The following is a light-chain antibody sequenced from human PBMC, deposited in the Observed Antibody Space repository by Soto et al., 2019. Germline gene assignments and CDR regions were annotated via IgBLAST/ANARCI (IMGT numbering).Light chain of an antibody. J-gene: IGLJ2*01. CDR1: NPNIGRND. V-gene: IGLV1-44*01. Sequence: VLAQPPSASGTPGQRVTISCSGSNPNIGRNDVTWYQQVPGTAPQCLIYSNDQRPSGVPDRISGSRSGTSASLAISGLQSGDEAEYYCAAWDDTLRARVFGGGTKVTVL. CDR2: SND. CDR3: AAWDDTLRARV.